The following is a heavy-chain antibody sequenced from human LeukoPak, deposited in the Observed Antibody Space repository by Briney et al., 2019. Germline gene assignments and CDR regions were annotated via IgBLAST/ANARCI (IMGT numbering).Heavy chain of an antibody. Sequence: SETLSLTCAVSGASFSSYSWNWIRQLPGAGLEWIAEINFTGNTETGTTSYNPSLKSRVTISADTSTNQLSLHLRSATVADTGVYFCARAFSGFWEFDFWGQGTLVTVSS. D-gene: IGHD3-3*01. CDR3: ARAFSGFWEFDF. CDR1: GASFSSYS. J-gene: IGHJ4*02. V-gene: IGHV4-34*01. CDR2: INFTGNTETGTT.